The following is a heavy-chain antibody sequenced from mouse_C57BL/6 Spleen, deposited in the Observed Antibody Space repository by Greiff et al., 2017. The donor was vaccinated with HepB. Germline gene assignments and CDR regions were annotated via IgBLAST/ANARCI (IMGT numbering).Heavy chain of an antibody. J-gene: IGHJ4*01. CDR2: INPNNGGT. Sequence: VQLQQSGPELVKPGASVKMSCKASGYTFTDYNMHWVKQSHGKSLEWIGYINPNNGGTSYNQKFKGKATLTVNKSSSTAYMELRSLTSEDSAVYYCARKGLYSNYEDYYAMDYWGQGTSVTVSS. V-gene: IGHV1-22*01. D-gene: IGHD2-5*01. CDR3: ARKGLYSNYEDYYAMDY. CDR1: GYTFTDYN.